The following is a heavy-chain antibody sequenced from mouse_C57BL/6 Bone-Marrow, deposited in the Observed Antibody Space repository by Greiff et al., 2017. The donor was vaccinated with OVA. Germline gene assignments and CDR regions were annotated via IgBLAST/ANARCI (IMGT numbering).Heavy chain of an antibody. CDR2: IYPGSGNT. J-gene: IGHJ2*01. D-gene: IGHD2-4*01. V-gene: IGHV1-76*01. Sequence: VQLQQSGAELVRPGASVQLSCKASGYTFTDYYINWVKQRPGQGLEWIARIYPGSGNTYYNEKFKGKATLTAEKSSSTAYMQLSSLTSEYSAVYCCARRRIGLHFDYWGQGTTLTVSS. CDR3: ARRRIGLHFDY. CDR1: GYTFTDYY.